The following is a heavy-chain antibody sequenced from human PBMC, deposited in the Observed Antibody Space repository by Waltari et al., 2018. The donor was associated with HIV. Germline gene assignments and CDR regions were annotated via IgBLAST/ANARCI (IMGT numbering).Heavy chain of an antibody. CDR2: IYTSGST. Sequence: QVQLQESGPGLVKPSETLSLTCTVSGGSISSYYWSWIRQPAGKGLEWIGRIYTSGSTNYNPSLKSRVTMSVDTSKNQFSLKLSSVTAADTAVYYCARDHYDFWSAAPGAFDIWGQGTMVTVSS. CDR3: ARDHYDFWSAAPGAFDI. CDR1: GGSISSYY. V-gene: IGHV4-4*07. J-gene: IGHJ3*02. D-gene: IGHD3-3*01.